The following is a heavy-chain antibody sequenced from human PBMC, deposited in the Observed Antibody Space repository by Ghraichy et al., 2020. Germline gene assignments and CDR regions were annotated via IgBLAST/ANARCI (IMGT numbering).Heavy chain of an antibody. Sequence: SETLSLTCTVSGGSISSTSYYWGWIRQPQGKGLEWLGSIYYSGSTYYNAAIKSRVTISEDTSKNRFSLKLSSVTAADTAVYYCARGKGYCSGGSCYGSDYWGQGTLVTVSS. J-gene: IGHJ4*02. V-gene: IGHV4-39*01. CDR1: GGSISSTSYY. CDR3: ARGKGYCSGGSCYGSDY. D-gene: IGHD2-15*01. CDR2: IYYSGST.